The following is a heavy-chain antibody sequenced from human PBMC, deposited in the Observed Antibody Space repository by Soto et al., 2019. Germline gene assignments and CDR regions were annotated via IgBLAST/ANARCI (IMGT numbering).Heavy chain of an antibody. V-gene: IGHV4-39*01. Sequence: QLQLQESGPGLVKPSETLSFTCSVSGGSISRSSYYWGWIRQPPGKGLEWLGSIYYSGTTDYNPSIKSRLTISVDTSTTQFSLDLSSVTAADTDIYYCARHGSGWHFEYWGQGTLVTVSS. J-gene: IGHJ4*02. CDR1: GGSISRSSYY. CDR2: IYYSGTT. D-gene: IGHD6-19*01. CDR3: ARHGSGWHFEY.